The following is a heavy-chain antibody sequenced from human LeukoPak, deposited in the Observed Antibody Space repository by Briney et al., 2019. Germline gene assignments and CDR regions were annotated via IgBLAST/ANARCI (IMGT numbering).Heavy chain of an antibody. Sequence: SETLSLTCAVYRGSFSGYYWSWIRQPPGKGLEWIGEINHSGSTNYNPSLKSRLTLSEDTSKNLVSLKLSSVTAADTAVYYCARGLLSENCNDPGAYYFDYWGQGTLVTVSS. V-gene: IGHV4-34*01. CDR2: INHSGST. D-gene: IGHD1-1*01. CDR3: ARGLLSENCNDPGAYYFDY. CDR1: RGSFSGYY. J-gene: IGHJ4*02.